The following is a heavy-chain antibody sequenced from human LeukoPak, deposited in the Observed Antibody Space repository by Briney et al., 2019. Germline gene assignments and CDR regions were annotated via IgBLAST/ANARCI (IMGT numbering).Heavy chain of an antibody. Sequence: GGSLRLSCAASGFTFSTYTMNWVRQAPGKGLEWVSTIYSGGTTYYADSVMGRFTISRHNSRNTLYLQMNSLRAEDTAVYYCARVDTVMAYYFDLWGQGTLVTVSS. CDR3: ARVDTVMAYYFDL. CDR1: GFTFSTYT. V-gene: IGHV3-53*04. J-gene: IGHJ4*02. CDR2: IYSGGTT. D-gene: IGHD5-18*01.